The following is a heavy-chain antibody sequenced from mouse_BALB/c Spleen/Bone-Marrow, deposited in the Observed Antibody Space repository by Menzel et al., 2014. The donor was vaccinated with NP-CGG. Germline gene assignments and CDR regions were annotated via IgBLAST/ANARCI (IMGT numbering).Heavy chain of an antibody. J-gene: IGHJ4*01. CDR1: GFTFNTYA. CDR2: IRSKSNNYAT. Sequence: DVKLVESGGGLVQPKGSLKLSCAASGFTFNTYAMNWVRQAPGKGLEWVARIRSKSNNYATYYADSVKDRFTISRDDSQSMLYLQMNNLKTEDTAMYYCGRQALYGNYLYAMDYWGQGTSVTVSS. V-gene: IGHV10-1*02. CDR3: GRQALYGNYLYAMDY. D-gene: IGHD2-1*01.